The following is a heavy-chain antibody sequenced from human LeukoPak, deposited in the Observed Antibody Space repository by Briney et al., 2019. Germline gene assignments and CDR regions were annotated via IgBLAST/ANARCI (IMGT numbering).Heavy chain of an antibody. V-gene: IGHV1-2*02. D-gene: IGHD1-7*01. CDR3: ARAQLPRITGTKSFDY. CDR1: GYTFTGYY. J-gene: IGHJ4*02. Sequence: ASVKVSCKASGYTFTGYYMHWVRQAPGQGLEWMGWINPNSGGTNYAQKFQGRVTTTRDTSISTAYMELSRLRSDDTAVYYCARAQLPRITGTKSFDYWGQGTLVTVSS. CDR2: INPNSGGT.